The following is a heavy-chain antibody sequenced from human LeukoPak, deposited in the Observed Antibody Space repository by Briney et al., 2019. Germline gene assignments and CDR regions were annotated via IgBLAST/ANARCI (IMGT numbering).Heavy chain of an antibody. CDR3: ARDDAVGVTPGYFDY. V-gene: IGHV1-18*01. Sequence: ASVKVSCEASGYTFTSYGISWVRQAPGQGLEWMGWISAYNGNTNYAQKLQGRVTMTTDTSTSTAYMELRSLRSDDTAVYYCARDDAVGVTPGYFDYWGQGTLVTVSS. CDR1: GYTFTSYG. CDR2: ISAYNGNT. J-gene: IGHJ4*02. D-gene: IGHD1-26*01.